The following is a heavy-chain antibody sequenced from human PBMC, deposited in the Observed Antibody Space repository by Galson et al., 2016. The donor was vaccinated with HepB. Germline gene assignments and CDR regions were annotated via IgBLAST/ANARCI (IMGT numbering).Heavy chain of an antibody. D-gene: IGHD6-19*01. CDR1: GYGLTDYY. CDR3: VSKRGLWLELSPSLDY. Sequence: SVKVSCKAFGYGLTDYYIYWVRQVPGQGPEWMGWISPHSGATKYAQKFQGRVTMTRDTSISTDYMELSSLRIDDTAIYYCVSKRGLWLELSPSLDYWGQGTLVTVSS. CDR2: ISPHSGAT. J-gene: IGHJ4*02. V-gene: IGHV1-2*02.